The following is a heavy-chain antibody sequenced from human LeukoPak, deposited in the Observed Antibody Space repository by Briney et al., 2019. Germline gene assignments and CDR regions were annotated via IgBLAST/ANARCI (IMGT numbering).Heavy chain of an antibody. CDR1: GFTFSSYS. D-gene: IGHD2-2*01. CDR3: ARGGYCSSTSCYLNY. Sequence: GGSLSLSCAASGFTFSSYSMNWVRQAPGKGLEWVSSISSSSNYIYYADSVKGRFTIARDNAKNSLYLQMNSLRAEDTAVYYCARGGYCSSTSCYLNYWGQGTLVTVSS. V-gene: IGHV3-21*01. J-gene: IGHJ4*02. CDR2: ISSSSNYI.